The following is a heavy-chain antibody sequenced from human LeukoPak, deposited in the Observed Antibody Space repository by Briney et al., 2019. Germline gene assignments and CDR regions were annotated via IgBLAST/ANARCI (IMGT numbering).Heavy chain of an antibody. CDR1: TGSFSGYF. CDR2: IIHTGST. CDR3: AGRAGKFYRTPLDS. D-gene: IGHD6-19*01. Sequence: SETLSLTCGVSTGSFSGYFWSWIRQPPGKGLEWIGEIIHTGSTNYNPSLSSRVTISVDTSKKEFSLRLISVTAADTAIYYCAGRAGKFYRTPLDSWGLGTLVTVSS. V-gene: IGHV4-34*12. J-gene: IGHJ4*02.